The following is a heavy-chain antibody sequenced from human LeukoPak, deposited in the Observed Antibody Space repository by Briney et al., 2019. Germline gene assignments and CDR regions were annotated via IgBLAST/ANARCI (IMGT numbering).Heavy chain of an antibody. Sequence: GGSLRLSCAASGFTVSSNYMSWVRQAPGKGLEWVSVICSGGSTYYADCVKGRFTISRDNSKNTLYLQMNSLRAEDTAVYYCARVDYGDYGFDYWGRGTLVTVSS. CDR1: GFTVSSNY. D-gene: IGHD4-17*01. CDR2: ICSGGST. V-gene: IGHV3-66*01. CDR3: ARVDYGDYGFDY. J-gene: IGHJ4*02.